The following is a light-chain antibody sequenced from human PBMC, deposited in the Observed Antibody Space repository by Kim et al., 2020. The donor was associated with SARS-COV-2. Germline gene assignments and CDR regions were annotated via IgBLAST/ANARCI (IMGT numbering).Light chain of an antibody. V-gene: IGLV2-14*03. Sequence: GQSITISCTGASSDIGYYNYVSWYQQHPGKVPKLIIYDVSSRPSGISNRFSGSKSGNTASLSISGLQAEDEADYYCSSYSTVTSGVFGGGTQLTVL. J-gene: IGLJ3*02. CDR3: SSYSTVTSGV. CDR1: SSDIGYYNY. CDR2: DVS.